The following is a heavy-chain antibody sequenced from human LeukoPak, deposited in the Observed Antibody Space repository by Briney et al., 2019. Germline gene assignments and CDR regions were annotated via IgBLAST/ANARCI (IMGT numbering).Heavy chain of an antibody. Sequence: GGSLRLSCAASGFTFSSYEMNWVRQAPGKGLEWVSYISSSGSTIYYADSVKGRFTISRDNAKNSLYLQMNSLRAEDTAVYYCARGPSGASGHDYWGQGTLVTVS. CDR2: ISSSGSTI. V-gene: IGHV3-48*03. CDR1: GFTFSSYE. J-gene: IGHJ4*02. D-gene: IGHD3-10*01. CDR3: ARGPSGASGHDY.